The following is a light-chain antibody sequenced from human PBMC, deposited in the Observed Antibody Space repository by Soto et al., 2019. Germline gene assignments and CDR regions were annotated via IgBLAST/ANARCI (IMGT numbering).Light chain of an antibody. Sequence: QSVLTQPPSASGSPGQSVTISCAGTSSDVGGYNYVSWYQQHPGKAPTLMIYDVSKRPSGVSNRFSGSKSGNTASLTISGLQAEDEADYYCSSYTSSSTLYVFGTGTKVTVL. J-gene: IGLJ1*01. CDR1: SSDVGGYNY. V-gene: IGLV2-14*01. CDR2: DVS. CDR3: SSYTSSSTLYV.